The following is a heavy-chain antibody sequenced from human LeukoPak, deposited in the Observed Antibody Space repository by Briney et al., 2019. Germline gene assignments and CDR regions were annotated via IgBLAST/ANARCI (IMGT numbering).Heavy chain of an antibody. Sequence: SETLSLTCTVSGGSISSYYWSWIRQPPGKGLEWMGYTYYSGSTHYNPSLTSRVTISVDTSKNQFSLRLSSVTAADTAIYYCARGPFRGTGDGALDIWGQGTEVTVS. V-gene: IGHV4-59*01. D-gene: IGHD1-26*01. CDR3: ARGPFRGTGDGALDI. J-gene: IGHJ3*02. CDR2: TYYSGST. CDR1: GGSISSYY.